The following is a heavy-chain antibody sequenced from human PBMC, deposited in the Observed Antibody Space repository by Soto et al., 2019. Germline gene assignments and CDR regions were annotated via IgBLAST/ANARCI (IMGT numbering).Heavy chain of an antibody. Sequence: KGLEWMGRIDPSDSYTNYSPSFQGHGTISADKSISTAYLQWSSLKASDTAMYYCSRSVPYDTAIADFDYWGQRILVSV. D-gene: IGHD5-18*01. CDR3: SRSVPYDTAIADFDY. J-gene: IGHJ4*02. V-gene: IGHV5-10-1*01. CDR2: IDPSDSYT.